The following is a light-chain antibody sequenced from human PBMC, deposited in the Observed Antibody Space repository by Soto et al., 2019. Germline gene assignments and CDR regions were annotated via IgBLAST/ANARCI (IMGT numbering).Light chain of an antibody. CDR2: EAS. J-gene: IGKJ5*01. CDR1: QSVSSY. Sequence: EIVLTQSPATLSLSPGERATLSCSASQSVSSYLAWYQQKPGQAPRLLIYEASNRATVIPARFSGSGSGTDFTLTISSLEPEDSAVYYCQQRSNWSTFGQGTRLEIK. CDR3: QQRSNWST. V-gene: IGKV3-11*01.